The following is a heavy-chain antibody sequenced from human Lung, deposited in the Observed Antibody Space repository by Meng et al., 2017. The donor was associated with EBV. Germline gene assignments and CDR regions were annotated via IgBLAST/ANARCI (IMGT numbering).Heavy chain of an antibody. CDR2: IYYSGNT. J-gene: IGHJ4*02. V-gene: IGHV4-59*01. D-gene: IGHD6-25*01. CDR1: SGSISNYF. CDR3: ARENDSGWGFDF. Sequence: QMPLHESGQSLANPSATPSLTRTVSSGSISNYFWNWLRQAPEKGLEWSGYIYYSGNTNYTPSLKSRLTMSLDTSKNQFSLKLTSVTAADTAVYYCARENDSGWGFDFWGQGTLVTVSS.